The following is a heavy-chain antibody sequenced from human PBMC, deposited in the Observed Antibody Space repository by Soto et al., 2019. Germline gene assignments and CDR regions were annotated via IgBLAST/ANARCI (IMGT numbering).Heavy chain of an antibody. V-gene: IGHV3-30*18. CDR2: ISYDGSNK. CDR1: GFTFSSHG. Sequence: VQLVESGGGVVQPGRSLRLSCAASGFTFSSHGMHWVRQAPGKGLEWVAVISYDGSNKFYADSVKGRFTISRDNSKNTLFLQMNSLRGDDTAVYYCAKTNLEWLSDAAFDLW. J-gene: IGHJ3*01. D-gene: IGHD3-3*01. CDR3: AKTNLEWLSDAAFDL.